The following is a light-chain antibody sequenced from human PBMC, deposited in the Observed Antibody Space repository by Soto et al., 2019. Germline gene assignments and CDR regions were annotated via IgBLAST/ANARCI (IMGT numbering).Light chain of an antibody. CDR1: SSDIGAYDF. Sequence: QSALTQPRSVSGSPGQSVTISCTGTSSDIGAYDFVSWYQQHPGKAPKLMVYDVNKRPSGIPDRFSGSKSGNTASLTISGLQADDEADYYCCSYAGTYTLFGGGTKLTVL. V-gene: IGLV2-11*01. CDR2: DVN. J-gene: IGLJ2*01. CDR3: CSYAGTYTL.